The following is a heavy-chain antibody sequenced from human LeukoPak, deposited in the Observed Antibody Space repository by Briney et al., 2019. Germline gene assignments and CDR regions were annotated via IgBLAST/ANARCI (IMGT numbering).Heavy chain of an antibody. V-gene: IGHV4-4*08. CDR2: ISDIGRT. Sequence: KSSEPLSLTCTVSGGSISNDYWSWMRHPPGEGVEWIGYISDIGRTNYNASLKRRITISRDTSRNLFSLKVNSMTAADTAVYYCANEYGSGSNPIDYWGQGTLVTVSS. CDR1: GGSISNDY. CDR3: ANEYGSGSNPIDY. J-gene: IGHJ4*02. D-gene: IGHD3-10*01.